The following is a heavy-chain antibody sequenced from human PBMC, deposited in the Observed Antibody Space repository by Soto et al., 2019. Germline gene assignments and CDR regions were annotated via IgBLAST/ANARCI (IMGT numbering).Heavy chain of an antibody. J-gene: IGHJ4*02. D-gene: IGHD7-27*01. CDR1: GCSISSSNW. CDR3: ARGPSGDKVHY. V-gene: IGHV4-4*02. Sequence: SETLSLTCAVSGCSISSSNWWSWVRQPPGKGLEWIGEIYHSGSTNYNPSLKSRVTISVDTSKNHFSLTLSSVTAADTAVYYCARGPSGDKVHYWGQGALVTVSS. CDR2: IYHSGST.